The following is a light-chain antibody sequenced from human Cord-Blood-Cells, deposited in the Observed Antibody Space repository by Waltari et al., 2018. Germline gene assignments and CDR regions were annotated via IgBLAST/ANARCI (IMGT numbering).Light chain of an antibody. CDR2: DAS. CDR1: QSVSSY. J-gene: IGKJ5*01. CDR3: QQRSNWPPGGIT. V-gene: IGKV3-11*01. Sequence: EIVLTQSPANLSSSPGERATLSCRASQSVSSYLAWYQQKPGEAPRLLIYDASNRATGIPARFSGSGSGTDFTLTISSLEPEDFAVYYCQQRSNWPPGGITFGQGTRLEIK.